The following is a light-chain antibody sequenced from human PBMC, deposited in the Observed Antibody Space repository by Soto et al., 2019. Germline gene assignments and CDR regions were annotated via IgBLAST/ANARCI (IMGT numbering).Light chain of an antibody. J-gene: IGLJ3*02. V-gene: IGLV2-23*02. CDR2: EVS. CDR1: SSDVGSYNL. CDR3: CSDAGSRV. Sequence: QSVLTQPASVSGSPGQSITISCTGTSSDVGSYNLVSWYQQHPGKAPKLMIYEVSKRPSGVSNRFSSSKSGNTASLTISGLQAEDESDYYCCSDAGSRVFGGGTKLTVL.